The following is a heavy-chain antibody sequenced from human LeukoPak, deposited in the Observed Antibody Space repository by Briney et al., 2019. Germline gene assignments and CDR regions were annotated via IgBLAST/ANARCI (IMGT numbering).Heavy chain of an antibody. CDR3: ARDQRLVGATYDY. J-gene: IGHJ4*02. D-gene: IGHD1-26*01. CDR1: GFTFSSYW. Sequence: GGSLRLSCAASGFTFSSYWISWVRQAPGKGLEWVANIKQDGSEKYYVDSVKGRFTISRDNAKNSLYLQMNSLRAEDTAVYYCARDQRLVGATYDYWGQGTLVTVSS. CDR2: IKQDGSEK. V-gene: IGHV3-7*01.